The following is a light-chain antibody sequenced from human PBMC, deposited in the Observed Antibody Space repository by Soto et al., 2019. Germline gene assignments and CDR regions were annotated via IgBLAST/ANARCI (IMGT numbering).Light chain of an antibody. CDR1: QTISSW. CDR3: QEYNTYSRT. V-gene: IGKV1-5*03. J-gene: IGKJ1*01. CDR2: KAS. Sequence: DIQMTQSPSTLSGSVGDRVTITCRASQTISSWLAWYQQKPGKAPNLLIYKASSLESGVPSRLSGSGSGTEFTLTISSLQPDEFATYYCQEYNTYSRTVGQGTKVDIK.